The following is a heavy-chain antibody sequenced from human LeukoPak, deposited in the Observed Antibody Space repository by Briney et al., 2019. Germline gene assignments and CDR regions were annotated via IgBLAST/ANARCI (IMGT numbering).Heavy chain of an antibody. D-gene: IGHD2-2*01. Sequence: ASVKVSCKASGYTSTSYGISWVRHAPGQGLEWMGWISAYNGNTNYAQKLQGRVTMTTDTSTSTAYMELRSLRSDDTAVYYCARDQLPPYYLDYWGQGTLVTVSS. CDR2: ISAYNGNT. V-gene: IGHV1-18*01. CDR3: ARDQLPPYYLDY. J-gene: IGHJ4*02. CDR1: GYTSTSYG.